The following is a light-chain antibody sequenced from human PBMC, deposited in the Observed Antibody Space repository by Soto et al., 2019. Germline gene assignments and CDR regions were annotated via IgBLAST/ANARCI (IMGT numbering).Light chain of an antibody. J-gene: IGKJ1*01. CDR2: KAS. CDR3: QQYNSYSWT. V-gene: IGKV1-5*03. Sequence: DIQMTQSPSTLSASVGDRVTITCRASQSISSWLAWYQQKPGKAPNLLIFKASTLQSGVPSRFSGSGSGTEFTLTISSLQPDDFATYYCQQYNSYSWTFDQGTKVDI. CDR1: QSISSW.